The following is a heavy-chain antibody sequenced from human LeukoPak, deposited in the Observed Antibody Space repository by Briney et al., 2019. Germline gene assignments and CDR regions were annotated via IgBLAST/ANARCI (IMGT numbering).Heavy chain of an antibody. CDR1: GGSFSGYY. V-gene: IGHV4-59*10. CDR3: ARGDCGVDCPKYNWFDP. D-gene: IGHD2-21*02. J-gene: IGHJ5*02. CDR2: IYMNGRT. Sequence: SETLSLTCAVYGGSFSGYYWTWIRQPAGKGLEWIGRIYMNGRTTYNPSLESRVTISIDTAKNQLSLMLNSVSAADTAVYYCARGDCGVDCPKYNWFDPWGQGTLVTVSS.